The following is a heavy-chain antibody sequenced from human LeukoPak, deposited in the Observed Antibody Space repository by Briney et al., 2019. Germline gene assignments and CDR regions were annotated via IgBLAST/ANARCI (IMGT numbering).Heavy chain of an antibody. CDR3: ARSYSSGSNWFDP. D-gene: IGHD6-25*01. V-gene: IGHV4-39*02. J-gene: IGHJ5*02. CDR2: IYYSGNT. Sequence: PSETLSLTCTVSGGSISSSSYYWGWIRQPPGKGLEWIGNIYYSGNTYYNPSLQSRVTISEDTSKNHFSLKLSSVTAADTAVYYCARSYSSGSNWFDPWGQGTPVTVSS. CDR1: GGSISSSSYY.